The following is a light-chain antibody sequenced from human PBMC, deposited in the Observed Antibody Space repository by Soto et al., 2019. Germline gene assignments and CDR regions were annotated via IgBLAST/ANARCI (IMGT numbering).Light chain of an antibody. CDR2: DVS. CDR1: SSDVGDYNY. Sequence: QSVLTQPASVSGSPGQSITISCTGTSSDVGDYNYVSWYQQHPGKAPKLMIYDVSNRPSAVSNRFSGSKSGNTASLTISRLQAEDEADYYCSSYTRSSTLVFGGGTQLPVL. J-gene: IGLJ2*01. V-gene: IGLV2-14*01. CDR3: SSYTRSSTLV.